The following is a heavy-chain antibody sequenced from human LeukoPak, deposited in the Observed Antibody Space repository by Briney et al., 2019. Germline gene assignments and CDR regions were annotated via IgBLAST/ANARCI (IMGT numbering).Heavy chain of an antibody. V-gene: IGHV1-69*13. CDR2: IIPIFGTA. D-gene: IGHD3-22*01. Sequence: SVKVSCKASGGTFSSYAISWVRQAPGQGLEWMGGIIPIFGTANYAQKFQGRVTITADESTSTAYMELSRLRSDDTAVYYCARAVVYYDSSGYWYYWGQGTLVTVSS. CDR1: GGTFSSYA. J-gene: IGHJ4*02. CDR3: ARAVVYYDSSGYWYY.